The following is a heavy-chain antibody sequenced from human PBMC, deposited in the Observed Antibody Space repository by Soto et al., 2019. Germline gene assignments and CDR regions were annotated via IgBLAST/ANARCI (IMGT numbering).Heavy chain of an antibody. CDR2: IYYSGST. J-gene: IGHJ4*02. V-gene: IGHV4-39*01. CDR1: GGSISRSSYY. Sequence: SETPSLTCPVSGGSISRSSYYVGWIRQAPGKGLEGIGSIYYSGSTYYNPSLKSRVTISVDTSKNQFSLKLSSVTAADTAVYYCARQRDDLTMVRGVIFDDYWGQGTLVTVSS. CDR3: ARQRDDLTMVRGVIFDDY. D-gene: IGHD3-10*01.